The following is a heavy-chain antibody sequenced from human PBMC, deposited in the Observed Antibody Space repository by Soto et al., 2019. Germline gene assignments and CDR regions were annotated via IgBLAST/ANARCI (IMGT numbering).Heavy chain of an antibody. V-gene: IGHV3-9*01. CDR2: ISWNSGSI. Sequence: GGSLRLSCAASGFTFDDYAMHWVRQAPGKGLEWVSGISWNSGSIGYADSVKGRFTISRDNAKNSLYLQMNSLRAEDTALYYCVKGGYWGQGTLVTVPS. J-gene: IGHJ4*02. CDR3: VKGGY. CDR1: GFTFDDYA.